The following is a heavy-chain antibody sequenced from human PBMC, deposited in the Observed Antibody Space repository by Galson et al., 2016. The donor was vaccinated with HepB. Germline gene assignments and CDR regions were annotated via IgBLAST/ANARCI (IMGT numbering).Heavy chain of an antibody. V-gene: IGHV1-69*13. CDR2: IIPIFGTT. J-gene: IGHJ3*02. Sequence: SVKVSCKASGGTFTNYAFSWARQAPGQGLEWMGDIIPIFGTTHFAQKFQGRVTITADESTTTAYMELSSLRSEDTAVYYCSTYCGGDCDNAFDIWGQGTMVTVSS. CDR3: STYCGGDCDNAFDI. D-gene: IGHD2-21*02. CDR1: GGTFTNYA.